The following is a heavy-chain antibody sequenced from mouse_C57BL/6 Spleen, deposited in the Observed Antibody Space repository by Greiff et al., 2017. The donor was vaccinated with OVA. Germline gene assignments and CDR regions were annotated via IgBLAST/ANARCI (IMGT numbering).Heavy chain of an antibody. D-gene: IGHD2-4*01. J-gene: IGHJ3*01. Sequence: QVQLKQPGAELVKPGASVKMSCKASGYTFTSYWITWVKQRPGQGLEWIGDIYPGSGSTNYNEKFKSKATLTVDTSSSTAYMQLSSLTSEDSAVYYGARKGGYDYGWFAYWGQGTLVTVSA. CDR3: ARKGGYDYGWFAY. CDR1: GYTFTSYW. CDR2: IYPGSGST. V-gene: IGHV1-55*01.